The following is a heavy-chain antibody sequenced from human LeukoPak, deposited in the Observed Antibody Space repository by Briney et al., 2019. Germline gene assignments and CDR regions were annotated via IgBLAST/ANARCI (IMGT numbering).Heavy chain of an antibody. CDR3: ARDKTPVLWFGALFFPTTGFDY. Sequence: PQCMSPTCPVSAASVTSSSYDWGRIRHPPWKGREWIGRIYYRETTHYNSSPKTRVPMSVATSKTTFSLKACYVTAADTAVYYCARDKTPVLWFGALFFPTTGFDYWGQGTLVTVSS. D-gene: IGHD3-10*01. CDR1: AASVTSSSYD. J-gene: IGHJ4*02. V-gene: IGHV4-39*07. CDR2: IYYRETT.